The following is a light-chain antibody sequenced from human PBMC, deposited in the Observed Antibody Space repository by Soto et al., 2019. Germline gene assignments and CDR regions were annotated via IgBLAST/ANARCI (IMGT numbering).Light chain of an antibody. Sequence: AIQMTQSPSSLSASVGDRVTITCRASQGIRNDLGGYQQKPGKAPKLLIYAASSLQSGVPSRFSGSESVTDFTLTISSLQPEDFATYFCLQDYNYPYTFGQGTKLEIK. CDR3: LQDYNYPYT. J-gene: IGKJ2*01. CDR2: AAS. CDR1: QGIRND. V-gene: IGKV1-6*01.